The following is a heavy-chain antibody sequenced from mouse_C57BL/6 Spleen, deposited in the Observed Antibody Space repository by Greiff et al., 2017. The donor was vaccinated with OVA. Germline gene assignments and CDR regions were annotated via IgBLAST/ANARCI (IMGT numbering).Heavy chain of an antibody. J-gene: IGHJ4*01. Sequence: EVHLVESGGGLVKPGGSLKLSCAASGFTFSSYAMSWVRQTPEKRLEWVATISDGGSYTYYPDNVKGRFTISRDNAKNNLYLQMSHLKSEDTAMYYCASGGATVVAPRAMDYWGQGTSVTVSS. D-gene: IGHD1-1*01. CDR1: GFTFSSYA. V-gene: IGHV5-4*01. CDR3: ASGGATVVAPRAMDY. CDR2: ISDGGSYT.